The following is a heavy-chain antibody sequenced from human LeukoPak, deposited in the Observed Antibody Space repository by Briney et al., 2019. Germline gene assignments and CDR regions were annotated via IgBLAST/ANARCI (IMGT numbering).Heavy chain of an antibody. D-gene: IGHD5-12*01. CDR1: GFTFSSYE. Sequence: GGSLRLSCAASGFTFSSYEMNWVRQAPGKGLEWISYITSSGTTKYYADSVRGRFTISRDNAKNSLYLQMNSLRAEDTAVYYCARESSGYYPNNWFDPWGQGTLVTVSS. V-gene: IGHV3-48*03. CDR2: ITSSGTTK. J-gene: IGHJ5*02. CDR3: ARESSGYYPNNWFDP.